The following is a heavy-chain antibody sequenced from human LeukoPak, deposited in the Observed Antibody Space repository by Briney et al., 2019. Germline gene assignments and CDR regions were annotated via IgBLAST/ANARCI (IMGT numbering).Heavy chain of an antibody. CDR2: ISGSGGST. J-gene: IGHJ4*02. D-gene: IGHD3-3*01. Sequence: GGSLRLSCAASGFTFSSYAMSWVRQAPGKGLEWVSAISGSGGSTYYADSVKGRFTISRDNSKNTLYLQMNSLRAEDTAVYYCAKVYLDHDFWSGYYTSQYYFDYWGQGTLVTVSS. CDR3: AKVYLDHDFWSGYYTSQYYFDY. CDR1: GFTFSSYA. V-gene: IGHV3-23*01.